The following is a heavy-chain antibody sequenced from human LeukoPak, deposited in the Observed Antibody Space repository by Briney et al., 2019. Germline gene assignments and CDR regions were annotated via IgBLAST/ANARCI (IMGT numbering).Heavy chain of an antibody. CDR1: GFTLRNYW. Sequence: GGSLRLSCAASGFTLRNYWMSWVRQAPGKGLEWVANINPDGSEKYYADSVKGRFAISRDNAENSLYLQMNSLRAEDTAVYYCARYGNGAWLAHYAFDSWGQGQWSPSLQ. CDR2: INPDGSEK. CDR3: ARYGNGAWLAHYAFDS. V-gene: IGHV3-7*01. J-gene: IGHJ3*02. D-gene: IGHD6-19*01.